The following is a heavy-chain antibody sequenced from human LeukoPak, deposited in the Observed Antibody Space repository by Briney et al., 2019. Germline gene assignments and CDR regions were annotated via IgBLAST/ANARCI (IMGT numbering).Heavy chain of an antibody. Sequence: SETLSLTCAVYGGSFSGYYWSWLRQPPGKGLEWIGEINHSGSTNYNPSLKSRVTISVDTSKNQFSLKLSSVTAADTAVYYCARGGYCSSTSCSSFDYWGQGTLVTVSS. D-gene: IGHD2-2*01. CDR3: ARGGYCSSTSCSSFDY. J-gene: IGHJ4*02. CDR2: INHSGST. CDR1: GGSFSGYY. V-gene: IGHV4-34*01.